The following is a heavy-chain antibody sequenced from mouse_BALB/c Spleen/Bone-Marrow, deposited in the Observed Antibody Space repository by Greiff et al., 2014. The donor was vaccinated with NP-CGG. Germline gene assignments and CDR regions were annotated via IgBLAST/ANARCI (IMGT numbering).Heavy chain of an antibody. CDR1: GYTFTDYA. J-gene: IGHJ2*01. CDR3: ARRPYGSSYDFDY. V-gene: IGHV1-67*01. CDR2: ISTYSGNT. D-gene: IGHD1-1*01. Sequence: LVESGPELERPGVSVKISCKGSGYTFTDYAMHWVKQSHAKSLEWIGVISTYSGNTNYNQKFKGKATMTVDKSSGTAYMELARLTSEDSAIYYCARRPYGSSYDFDYWGQGTTLTVSS.